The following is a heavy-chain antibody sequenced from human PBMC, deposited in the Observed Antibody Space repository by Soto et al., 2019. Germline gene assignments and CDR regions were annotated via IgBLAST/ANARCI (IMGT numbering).Heavy chain of an antibody. V-gene: IGHV1-8*01. CDR1: GYTFTRYD. J-gene: IGHJ5*02. D-gene: IGHD1-26*01. CDR3: ARGGSYSGAYYSWIDP. CDR2: MNPDSGNT. Sequence: QVQLVQSGAEVKKPGASVKVSCKASGYTFTRYDIRWVRQATGQGLEWMGWMNPDSGNTGYAQKFHGRVAMTRNTSTSTAYMELSSLTSDDTAVYFCARGGSYSGAYYSWIDPWGQGTLVTVSS.